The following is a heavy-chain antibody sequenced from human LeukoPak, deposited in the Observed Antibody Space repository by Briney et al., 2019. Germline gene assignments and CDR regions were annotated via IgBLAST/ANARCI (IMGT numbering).Heavy chain of an antibody. D-gene: IGHD2-2*01. V-gene: IGHV4-61*02. CDR2: MYTSGAT. CDR3: AREGPAALTSFYYFMDV. Sequence: SETLSLTCTVTGGSISSSSYYWGWIRQPAGKGMEWIGRMYTSGATNYNPSLKSRTTMSVDTTKNQLSLRLSSVTAADRAVYYCAREGPAALTSFYYFMDVWGKGTTVTVSS. CDR1: GGSISSSSYY. J-gene: IGHJ6*03.